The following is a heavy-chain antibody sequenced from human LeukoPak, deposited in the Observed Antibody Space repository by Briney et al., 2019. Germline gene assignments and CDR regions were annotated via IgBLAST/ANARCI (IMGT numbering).Heavy chain of an antibody. V-gene: IGHV4-59*01. J-gene: IGHJ4*02. D-gene: IGHD5-18*01. CDR2: GHHSESS. CDR3: ARLGEPDTAMAFDY. CDR1: GDSISIYY. Sequence: PSETLSLTCSVSGDSISIYYWSWIRQPPGKGLEWIAYGHHSESSNYNPSLKSRVTISVDTSKNQFSLKLSSVTAADTAVYYCARLGEPDTAMAFDYWGQGTLVTVSS.